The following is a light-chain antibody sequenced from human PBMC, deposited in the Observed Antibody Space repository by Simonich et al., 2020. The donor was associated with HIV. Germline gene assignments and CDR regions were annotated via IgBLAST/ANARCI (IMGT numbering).Light chain of an antibody. V-gene: IGLV4-69*01. Sequence: QLVLTQSPSASASLGASVRLTCTLSSGHSRYDIAWHQQQPEKGPRYLMKVESDGSHSKGDGIPDRFSASSYAAERYLTISSLQFEDEADYYCQTWGAGAGANWVFGGGTKLTVL. J-gene: IGLJ3*02. CDR1: SGHSRYD. CDR3: QTWGAGAGANWV. CDR2: VESDGSH.